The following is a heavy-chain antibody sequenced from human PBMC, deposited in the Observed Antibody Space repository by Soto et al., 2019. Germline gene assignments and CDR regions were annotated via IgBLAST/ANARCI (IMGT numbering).Heavy chain of an antibody. CDR1: GGSISSGDYY. J-gene: IGHJ6*02. CDR2: IYYSGST. V-gene: IGHV4-30-4*01. Sequence: SETLSLTCTVSGGSISSGDYYWSWIRQPPGKGLEWIGYIYYSGSTYYNPSLKSRVTISVDTSKNQFSLKLSSVTAADTAVYYCARDLVVLRPWIGSYYYYGMDAWGQGTTVTVSS. D-gene: IGHD2-15*01. CDR3: ARDLVVLRPWIGSYYYYGMDA.